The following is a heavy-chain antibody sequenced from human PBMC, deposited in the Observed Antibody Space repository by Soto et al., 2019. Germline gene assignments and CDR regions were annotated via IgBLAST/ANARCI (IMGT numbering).Heavy chain of an antibody. Sequence: PSETLSLTCTVSGGSISRSGYYWSWIRQHPGKGLEWIGYIYFSGSTYYNPSLKSRVTISVDTSKNQFSLNLNSVTAADTAVYYCAGIVATNFDYWGQGTLVTVSS. CDR3: AGIVATNFDY. CDR1: GGSISRSGYY. D-gene: IGHD5-12*01. CDR2: IYFSGST. J-gene: IGHJ4*02. V-gene: IGHV4-31*03.